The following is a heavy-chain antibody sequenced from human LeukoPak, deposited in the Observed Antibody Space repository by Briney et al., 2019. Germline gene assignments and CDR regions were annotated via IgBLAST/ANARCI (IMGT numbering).Heavy chain of an antibody. V-gene: IGHV4-39*07. CDR2: IYYSGST. CDR3: ARALRRYFDWLLSPYYYYGMDV. D-gene: IGHD3-9*01. J-gene: IGHJ6*02. Sequence: SETLSLTCTVSGGSISSSSYYWGWIRQPPGKGLEWIGSIYYSGSTYYNPSLKSRVTISVDTSKNQFSLKLSSVTAADTAVYYCARALRRYFDWLLSPYYYYGMDVWGQGTTVTVSS. CDR1: GGSISSSSYY.